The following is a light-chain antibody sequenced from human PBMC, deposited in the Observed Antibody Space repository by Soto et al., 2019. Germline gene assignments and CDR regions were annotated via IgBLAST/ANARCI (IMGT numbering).Light chain of an antibody. V-gene: IGKV1-39*01. CDR3: QQGYTTLWT. CDR2: AAS. J-gene: IGKJ1*01. Sequence: DIQMAQSSSSLCASLGDTVTVTCLASQPMGTSLHWYQQKPGKAPKVLISAASRLQSGVPSRFSGSGSGTHFALTICNLQPEDFATYYCQQGYTTLWTFGQGTKVDIK. CDR1: QPMGTS.